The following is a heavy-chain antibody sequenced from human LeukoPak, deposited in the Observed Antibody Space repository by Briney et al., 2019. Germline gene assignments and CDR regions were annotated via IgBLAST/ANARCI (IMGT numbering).Heavy chain of an antibody. CDR2: IYSGGST. Sequence: GGSLRLSCVASGFSSTYTSWVRQAPGKGLEWVSVIYSGGSTYYADSVRGRFTISRDISKNTVYLQMNSLRPEDTAVYYCARDAQNDFWSGSYYYYGMDVWGQGTTVTVSS. J-gene: IGHJ6*02. V-gene: IGHV3-66*02. CDR1: GFSSTY. D-gene: IGHD3-3*01. CDR3: ARDAQNDFWSGSYYYYGMDV.